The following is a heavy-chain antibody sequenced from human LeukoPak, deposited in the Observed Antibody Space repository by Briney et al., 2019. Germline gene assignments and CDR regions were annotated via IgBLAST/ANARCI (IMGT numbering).Heavy chain of an antibody. CDR3: ARPVGLRMTTRYDAFDI. V-gene: IGHV4-38-2*01. D-gene: IGHD4-11*01. CDR1: GYSISSGYY. J-gene: IGHJ3*02. Sequence: PSETLSLTCAVSGYSISSGYYWGWIRQPPGKGLEWIGSIYHSGSVYYNPSLKSRITISVDTSKNQFSLKLRSVTASDTAVYYCARPVGLRMTTRYDAFDIWGQGTMVTVSS. CDR2: IYHSGSV.